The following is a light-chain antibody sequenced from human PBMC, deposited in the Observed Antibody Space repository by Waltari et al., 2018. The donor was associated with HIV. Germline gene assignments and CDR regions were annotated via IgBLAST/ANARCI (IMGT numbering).Light chain of an antibody. CDR3: QQYDTFPIP. J-gene: IGKJ5*01. CDR2: DAS. V-gene: IGKV1-33*01. Sequence: DIQMTQSPSSLSGSVGDRVTITCQASQDISNCLNWYQQKPGKAPQLLIYDASNLQTGVPSRFIGSGSETDFPLTISTLQPEDIATFYCQQYDTFPIPFGQGTRLAIK. CDR1: QDISNC.